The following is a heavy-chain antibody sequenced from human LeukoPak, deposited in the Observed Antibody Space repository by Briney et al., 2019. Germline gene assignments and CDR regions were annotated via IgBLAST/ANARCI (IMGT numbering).Heavy chain of an antibody. J-gene: IGHJ4*02. CDR3: ARGWYSSGWYGY. Sequence: PSETLSLTCAVSGGSFSDYYWIWIRQPPGKGLEWIGSIYYSGSTYYNPSLKSRVTISVDTSKNQFSLKLSSVTAADTAVYYCARGWYSSGWYGYWGQGTLVTVSS. CDR1: GGSFSDYY. D-gene: IGHD6-19*01. CDR2: IYYSGST. V-gene: IGHV4-34*01.